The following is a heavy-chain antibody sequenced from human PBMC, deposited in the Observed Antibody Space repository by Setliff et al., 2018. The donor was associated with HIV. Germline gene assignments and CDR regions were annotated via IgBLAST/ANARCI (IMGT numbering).Heavy chain of an antibody. D-gene: IGHD1-26*01. CDR3: ARVVRWELVATSTFFYYYMDV. J-gene: IGHJ6*03. CDR2: IYYTGST. CDR1: GASISSSSHH. Sequence: PSETLSLTCTVSGASISSSSHHWAWIRQPPGKGLEYIGNIYYTGSTHHNPSLESRVATSVDTSKNQFSLKLGSVTAADTAVYYCARVVRWELVATSTFFYYYMDVWGKGTTVTVSS. V-gene: IGHV4-39*01.